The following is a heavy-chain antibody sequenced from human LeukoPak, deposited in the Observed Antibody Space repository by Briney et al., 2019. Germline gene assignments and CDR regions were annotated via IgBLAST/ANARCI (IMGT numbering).Heavy chain of an antibody. D-gene: IGHD3-22*01. CDR3: ARSTYYDSSAYYDDY. CDR1: GGFISSGSYY. J-gene: IGHJ4*02. Sequence: SETLSLTCTVSGGFISSGSYYWSWIRQPAGKGLEWIGRIYTTGSTNYNPSLKSRVTISVDTSKNQFSLKLSSVTAADTAVYYCARSTYYDSSAYYDDYWGRGTLVTVSS. CDR2: IYTTGST. V-gene: IGHV4-61*02.